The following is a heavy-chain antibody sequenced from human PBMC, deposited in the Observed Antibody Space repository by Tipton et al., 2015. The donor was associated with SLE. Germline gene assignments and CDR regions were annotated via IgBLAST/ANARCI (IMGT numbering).Heavy chain of an antibody. Sequence: TLSLTCTVSGGSISRFYWSWIRQPPGKGLEWIGHIYDDGRTNSNPSLKSRVTISVDTSRNKFSLRLPSVTAADTAVYYCARTGRGNPYNWFDPWGQGTLVTVSS. CDR1: GGSISRFY. D-gene: IGHD4-23*01. CDR2: IYDDGRT. V-gene: IGHV4-4*09. CDR3: ARTGRGNPYNWFDP. J-gene: IGHJ5*02.